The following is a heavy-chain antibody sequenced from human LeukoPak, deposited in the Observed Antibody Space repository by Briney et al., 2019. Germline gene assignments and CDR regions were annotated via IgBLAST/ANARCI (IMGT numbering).Heavy chain of an antibody. D-gene: IGHD3-3*01. CDR3: ARVSSETIFGVVIPTVVNYFDY. V-gene: IGHV1-18*01. Sequence: GASVKVSCKASGYTFTSYGISWVRQAPGQGLEWMGWISAYNGNTNYAQKLQGRVTMTTDTSTSTAYMELRSLRSDDTAVYYCARVSSETIFGVVIPTVVNYFDYWGQGTLVTVSS. CDR2: ISAYNGNT. J-gene: IGHJ4*02. CDR1: GYTFTSYG.